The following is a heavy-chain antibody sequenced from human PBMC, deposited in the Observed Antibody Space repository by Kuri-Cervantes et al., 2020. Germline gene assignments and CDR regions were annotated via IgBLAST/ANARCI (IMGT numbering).Heavy chain of an antibody. CDR3: AKYLNSSSWYYFDY. D-gene: IGHD6-13*01. Sequence: LSLTCAASGFTFSSYWMSWVRQAPGKGLEWVANIKQDGSEKYYVDSVKGRFTISRDNSKNTLYLQMNSLRAEDTAVYYCAKYLNSSSWYYFDYWGQGTLVTVSS. CDR2: IKQDGSEK. V-gene: IGHV3-7*03. CDR1: GFTFSSYW. J-gene: IGHJ4*02.